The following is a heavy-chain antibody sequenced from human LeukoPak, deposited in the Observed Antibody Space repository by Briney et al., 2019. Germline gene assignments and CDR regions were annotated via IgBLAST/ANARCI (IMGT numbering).Heavy chain of an antibody. CDR1: GGSFSGYY. Sequence: PSETLSLTCAVYGGSFSGYYWSWIRQPPGKGLEWIGEINHSGSTNYNPSLKSRVTISVDTSKNQFSLKLSSVTAADTAVYYCARDNFWSGSYFDLWGRGTLVTVSS. CDR3: ARDNFWSGSYFDL. V-gene: IGHV4-34*01. D-gene: IGHD3-3*01. CDR2: INHSGST. J-gene: IGHJ2*01.